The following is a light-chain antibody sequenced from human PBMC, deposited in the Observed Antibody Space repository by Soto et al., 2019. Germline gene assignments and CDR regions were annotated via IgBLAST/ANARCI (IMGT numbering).Light chain of an antibody. CDR1: QCISSW. J-gene: IGKJ4*01. V-gene: IGKV1-5*03. CDR3: QQYERFPMT. CDR2: KAS. Sequence: DRQMTQYRSTLSASVGDRVTITCRASQCISSWLAWYQQKPGKAPKLLISKASTLQSGVPPRFSGSGYGTEVTLTISSLQPDDFATYYCQQYERFPMTFGGGTKVEIK.